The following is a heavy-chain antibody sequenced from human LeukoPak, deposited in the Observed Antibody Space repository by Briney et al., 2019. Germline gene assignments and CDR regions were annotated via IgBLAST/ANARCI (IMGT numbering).Heavy chain of an antibody. Sequence: PSETLSLTCTVSGGSISSYYWSWIRQPPGKGLEWIGYIYYSGSTNYNPSLKSRVTISVDTSKNQFSLKLSSVTAADTAVYYCARHGNSNYRGYYYYYGMDVWGQGTTVTVSS. V-gene: IGHV4-59*08. D-gene: IGHD4-11*01. J-gene: IGHJ6*02. CDR3: ARHGNSNYRGYYYYYGMDV. CDR1: GGSISSYY. CDR2: IYYSGST.